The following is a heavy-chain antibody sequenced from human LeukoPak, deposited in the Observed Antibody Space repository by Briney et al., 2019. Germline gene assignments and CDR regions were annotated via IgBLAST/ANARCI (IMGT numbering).Heavy chain of an antibody. CDR3: ARDLVTTVTTHWFDP. D-gene: IGHD4-4*01. V-gene: IGHV4-34*01. Sequence: PSETLSLTCAVYGGSFSGYYWSWIRQPPGKGLEWIGEINHSGSTNYNPSLKSRVTISVDTSKNQFSLKLSSVTAADTAVYYCARDLVTTVTTHWFDPWGQGTLVTVSS. CDR1: GGSFSGYY. J-gene: IGHJ5*02. CDR2: INHSGST.